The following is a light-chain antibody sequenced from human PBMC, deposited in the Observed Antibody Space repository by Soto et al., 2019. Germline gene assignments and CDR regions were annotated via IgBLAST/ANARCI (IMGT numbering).Light chain of an antibody. V-gene: IGKV3-15*01. CDR2: DTS. J-gene: IGKJ4*01. CDR3: QPYNNWPLT. Sequence: EIVMTQSAATLSVSPGERATLSCRASQSVSSSYLAWYQQKPGLAPRLLIYDTSTRATGVPTRFSGSRSGAEFTLTINSLQSEDFAVYYCQPYNNWPLTFGGGTKVDI. CDR1: QSVSSSY.